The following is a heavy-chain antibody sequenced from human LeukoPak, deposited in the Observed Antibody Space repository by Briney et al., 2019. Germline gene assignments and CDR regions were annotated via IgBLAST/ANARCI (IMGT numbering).Heavy chain of an antibody. J-gene: IGHJ6*03. CDR2: INPNSGGT. Sequence: GASVTVSCKASGYTFTGYYMHWVRQAPGQGLEGMGWINPNSGGTNYAQKFQGRVTMTRDTSISTAYMEPSRLSSDDTAVYYCARGLRVRGVSPRYYYYYMDVWGKGTMVTISS. D-gene: IGHD3-10*01. V-gene: IGHV1-2*02. CDR3: ARGLRVRGVSPRYYYYYMDV. CDR1: GYTFTGYY.